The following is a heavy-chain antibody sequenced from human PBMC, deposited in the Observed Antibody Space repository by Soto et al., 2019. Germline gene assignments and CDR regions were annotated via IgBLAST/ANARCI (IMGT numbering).Heavy chain of an antibody. D-gene: IGHD6-19*01. Sequence: GGSLRLSCAVSGFTFISYAMNWVRQAPGKGLEWVSGISGGGGSTYYADSVKGRFTISRDDSKNTLYLQMNSLRAEDTAVYYCAKGRWHTSGWYFDYWGQGTLVTVSS. CDR2: ISGGGGST. CDR3: AKGRWHTSGWYFDY. V-gene: IGHV3-23*01. J-gene: IGHJ4*02. CDR1: GFTFISYA.